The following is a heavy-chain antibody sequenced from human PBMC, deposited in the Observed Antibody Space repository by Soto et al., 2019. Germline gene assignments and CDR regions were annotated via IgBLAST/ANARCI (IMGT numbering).Heavy chain of an antibody. J-gene: IGHJ5*02. Sequence: PSETLSLTCTVSGGSFGSSAYYWGWIRQAPGKGLEWIGSINSSGSTFSNPSLKSRVTLSVDTSKNQFSLKLTSVTAADTALYYCSRRAPEGLDPWGQGPLVTVYS. V-gene: IGHV4-39*01. CDR1: GGSFGSSAYY. CDR3: SRRAPEGLDP. CDR2: INSSGST. D-gene: IGHD3-10*01.